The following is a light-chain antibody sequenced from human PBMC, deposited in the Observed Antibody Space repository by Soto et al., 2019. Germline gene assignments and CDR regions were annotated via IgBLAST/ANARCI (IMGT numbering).Light chain of an antibody. J-gene: IGKJ4*01. CDR1: QSLNRRY. Sequence: EIVMTQSPATLSVSPGERATLSCRASQSLNRRYLAWYQQKPGQAPRLLIYGASSRATGIPDRFSGSGSGTDFTLTISRLEPEDFAVYFCQHYVTSPLAFGGGTKVDIK. V-gene: IGKV3-20*01. CDR2: GAS. CDR3: QHYVTSPLA.